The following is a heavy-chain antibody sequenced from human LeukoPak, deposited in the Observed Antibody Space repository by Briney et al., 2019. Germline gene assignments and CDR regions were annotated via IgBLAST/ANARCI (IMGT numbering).Heavy chain of an antibody. D-gene: IGHD3-16*02. J-gene: IGHJ4*02. CDR2: ISWNSGSI. Sequence: GGSLRLSCAASGFTFDDYAMHWVRQAPGKGLEWVSHISWNSGSITYADSVKGRFTISRDNAKNSLYLQMNSLRAEDTAVYYCARGFADFVWGSYPSSYWGQGILVTVSP. CDR3: ARGFADFVWGSYPSSY. V-gene: IGHV3-9*01. CDR1: GFTFDDYA.